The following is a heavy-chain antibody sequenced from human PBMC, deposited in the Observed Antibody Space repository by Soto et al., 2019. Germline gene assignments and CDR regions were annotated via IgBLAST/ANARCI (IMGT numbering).Heavy chain of an antibody. J-gene: IGHJ4*02. CDR1: GFTFSSYG. CDR3: AKGSVPAAGLDY. CDR2: ISYDGSNK. D-gene: IGHD2-2*01. V-gene: IGHV3-30*18. Sequence: GSLRLSCAASGFTFSSYGMHWVRQAPGKGLEWVAVISYDGSNKYYAGSVKGRFTISRDNSKNTLYLQMNSLRAEDTAVYYCAKGSVPAAGLDYWGQGTLVPVSS.